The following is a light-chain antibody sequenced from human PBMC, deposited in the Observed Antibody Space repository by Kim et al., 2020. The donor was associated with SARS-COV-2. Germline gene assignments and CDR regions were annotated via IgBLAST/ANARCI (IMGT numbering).Light chain of an antibody. Sequence: GQSITISCTGASSDVGSYDFVSWYQQHPGKAPKILIYEVTKRPSGVSHRFSGSKSGNTASLTISGLQTEDEADYYCCSFAGSITWVFGGGTQLTVL. V-gene: IGLV2-23*02. J-gene: IGLJ3*02. CDR2: EVT. CDR1: SSDVGSYDF. CDR3: CSFAGSITWV.